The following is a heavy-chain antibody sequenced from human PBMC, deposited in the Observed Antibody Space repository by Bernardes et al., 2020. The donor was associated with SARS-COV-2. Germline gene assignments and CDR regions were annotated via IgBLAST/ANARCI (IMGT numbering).Heavy chain of an antibody. CDR3: ATGSPWGYWFDP. J-gene: IGHJ5*02. D-gene: IGHD7-27*01. CDR2: FDPQHRKT. CDR1: GYTLTEFS. V-gene: IGHV1-24*01. Sequence: ASVKVSCKVSGYTLTEFSMHWVRQAPGKGLEWLGGFDPQHRKTIYAQKFQGRVTMTEDTSTDTAYMELSSLRSEDTAVYYCATGSPWGYWFDPWGQGTLVTVSS.